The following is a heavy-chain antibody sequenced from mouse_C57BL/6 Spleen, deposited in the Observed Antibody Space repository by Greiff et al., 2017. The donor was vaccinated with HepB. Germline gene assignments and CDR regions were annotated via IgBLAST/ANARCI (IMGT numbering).Heavy chain of an antibody. V-gene: IGHV1-82*01. CDR1: GYAFSSSW. Sequence: QVQLQQSGPERVKPGASVKISCKASGYAFSSSWMNWVKQRPGKGLEWIGRIYPGDGDTNYNGKFKGKATLTADKSSSTAYMQLSSLTSEDSAVYCCARSDYGSPFHYWGQGTTPTVSS. J-gene: IGHJ2*01. CDR2: IYPGDGDT. CDR3: ARSDYGSPFHY. D-gene: IGHD1-1*01.